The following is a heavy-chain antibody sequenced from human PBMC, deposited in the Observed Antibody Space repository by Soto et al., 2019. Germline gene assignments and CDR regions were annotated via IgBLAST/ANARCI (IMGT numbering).Heavy chain of an antibody. J-gene: IGHJ6*02. Sequence: VASVKVSCKASGYTFTDYFIHWLRQPPGQGLEWVAWINPKTAATNYAKKFQGWATMTRDTSSSTAYLELTRLRPDDTGIYYCAIMKGGLDHYCGMDVWGQGTAVTVSS. D-gene: IGHD1-1*01. V-gene: IGHV1-2*04. CDR1: GYTFTDYF. CDR2: INPKTAAT. CDR3: AIMKGGLDHYCGMDV.